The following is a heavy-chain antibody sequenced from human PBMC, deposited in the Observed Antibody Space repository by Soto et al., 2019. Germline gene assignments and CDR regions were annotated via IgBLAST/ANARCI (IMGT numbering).Heavy chain of an antibody. Sequence: QLVQSGAEVKKPGSSVKVSCKVSGGTFSSYTITWVRQAPGEGLEWMGRIIPMFDIINYAQKFQGRVTITADKSTNTAYMELTRLKSDDTAVSDCARVAHENYGMDLWGEGTTVTVSS. V-gene: IGHV1-69*02. CDR1: GGTFSSYT. D-gene: IGHD2-15*01. CDR2: IIPMFDII. J-gene: IGHJ6*04. CDR3: ARVAHENYGMDL.